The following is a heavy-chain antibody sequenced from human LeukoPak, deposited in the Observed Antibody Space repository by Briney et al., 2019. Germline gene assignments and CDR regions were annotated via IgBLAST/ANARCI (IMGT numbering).Heavy chain of an antibody. D-gene: IGHD1-26*01. CDR2: ITYDGSAS. Sequence: GGSLRLSCAASGFPFNSFTMHWVRQAPGKGPEWVALITYDGSASYYSDSVKGRFSVSRDNSKSTLDLQMNSLRADDTAVYYCARDGKSGSEDGFDIWGQGTVVTVSS. V-gene: IGHV3-30*04. CDR1: GFPFNSFT. CDR3: ARDGKSGSEDGFDI. J-gene: IGHJ3*02.